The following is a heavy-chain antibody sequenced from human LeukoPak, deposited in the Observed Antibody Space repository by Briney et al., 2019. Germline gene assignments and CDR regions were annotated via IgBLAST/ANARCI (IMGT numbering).Heavy chain of an antibody. CDR3: ASKGAVSLVPAAPYYMDV. Sequence: ASVKASCKASGYTFTSYGISWVRQAPGQGLEWMGWISAYNGNTNYAQKLQGRVTMTTDTSTSTAYMELRSLRSEDTAVYYCASKGAVSLVPAAPYYMDVWGKGTTVTVSS. CDR1: GYTFTSYG. J-gene: IGHJ6*03. CDR2: ISAYNGNT. D-gene: IGHD2-2*01. V-gene: IGHV1-18*01.